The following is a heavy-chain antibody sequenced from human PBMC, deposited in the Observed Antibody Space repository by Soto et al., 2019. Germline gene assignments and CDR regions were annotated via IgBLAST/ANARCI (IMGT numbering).Heavy chain of an antibody. V-gene: IGHV1-18*01. J-gene: IGHJ5*02. CDR2: IGTHNGDT. Sequence: QVQLVQSGTEVKKPGASVKVSCKASGYTFKNYGFSWVRKAPGQGLEWVGWIGTHNGDTTYAQSFQGRVTMTIDTSTTPSYMELPSLTFDDTAVYFCARDWRGAEDVDPWGQGTLVIVSS. CDR1: GYTFKNYG. D-gene: IGHD3-3*01. CDR3: ARDWRGAEDVDP.